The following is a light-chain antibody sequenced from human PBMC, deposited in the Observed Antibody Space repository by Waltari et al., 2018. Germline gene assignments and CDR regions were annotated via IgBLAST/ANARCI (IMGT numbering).Light chain of an antibody. CDR2: EGT. V-gene: IGLV2-23*01. J-gene: IGLJ1*01. CDR1: SSNDGNFNL. CDR3: CSYERSSNSYV. Sequence: QSALTQPASVSGSPGQSITISCAGISSNDGNFNLVSWYQQHPGKAPRRLIYEGTKRPSGVSNRFSGSKSGNTASLTISGLQAEDEADYYCCSYERSSNSYVFGGGTKVTVL.